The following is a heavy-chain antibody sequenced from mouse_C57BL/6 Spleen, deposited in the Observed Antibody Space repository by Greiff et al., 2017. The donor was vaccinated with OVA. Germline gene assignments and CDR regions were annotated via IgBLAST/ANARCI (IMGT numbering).Heavy chain of an antibody. CDR2: IDPEDGET. CDR1: GFNIKDYY. D-gene: IGHD2-3*01. Sequence: EVQLQQSGAELVKPGASVKLSCTASGFNIKDYYMHWVKQRTEQGLEWIGRIDPEDGETKYAPKCQGKATITADTSSNTAYLQLSSLTSEDTAVYYCARDDGYAWFAYWGQGTLVTVSA. V-gene: IGHV14-2*01. CDR3: ARDDGYAWFAY. J-gene: IGHJ3*01.